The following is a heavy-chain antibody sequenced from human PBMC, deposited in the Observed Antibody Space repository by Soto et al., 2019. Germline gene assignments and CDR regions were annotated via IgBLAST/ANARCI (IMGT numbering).Heavy chain of an antibody. CDR3: ATRMTTAPY. CDR2: IYSGGGT. V-gene: IGHV3-66*01. J-gene: IGHJ4*02. D-gene: IGHD4-17*01. CDR1: LFVVSDNY. Sequence: EERLVQSGGGLVRPGGSLRLSCAASLFVVSDNYMSWVRQAPGKGLEWVALIYSGGGTDYAESVKGRFTISRDKSKNTLYLQMNSLKAEDTGIYYCATRMTTAPYWGQGTVVTVSS.